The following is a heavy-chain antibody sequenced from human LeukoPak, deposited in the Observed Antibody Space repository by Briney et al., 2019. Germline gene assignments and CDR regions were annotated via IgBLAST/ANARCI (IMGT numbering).Heavy chain of an antibody. V-gene: IGHV3-48*02. CDR3: ARGALDFDY. CDR1: GFTFSSYS. CDR2: ISSSSSTI. Sequence: GGSLRLSCAASGFTFSSYSMNWVRQAPGKGLEWVSYISSSSSTIYYADSVKGRFTISRDNAKNSLYLHMNSLKDEDTAVYYCARGALDFDYWGQGTLVTVSS. J-gene: IGHJ4*02.